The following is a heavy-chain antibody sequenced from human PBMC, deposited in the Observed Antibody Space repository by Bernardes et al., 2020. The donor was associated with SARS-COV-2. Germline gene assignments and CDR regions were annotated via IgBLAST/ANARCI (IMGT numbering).Heavy chain of an antibody. V-gene: IGHV3-23*01. Sequence: GGSLRLSCAASGFTFSNYAMNWVRQAPAKGLEWVSGISGGANARHYADSVKGRFTMSRDNSKNTLYLAMNSLRAEDTAVYYCAKGGGYYYDKRLLFDYWGQGSMVSGSS. J-gene: IGHJ4*02. CDR1: GFTFSNYA. D-gene: IGHD3-22*01. CDR3: AKGGGYYYDKRLLFDY. CDR2: ISGGANAR.